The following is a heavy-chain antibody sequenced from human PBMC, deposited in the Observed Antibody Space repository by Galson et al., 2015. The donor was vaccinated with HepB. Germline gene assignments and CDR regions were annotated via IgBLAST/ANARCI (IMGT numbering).Heavy chain of an antibody. CDR3: ARGDQSGGDYDWFNP. CDR1: GGSFSYYA. D-gene: IGHD4-17*01. J-gene: IGHJ5*02. V-gene: IGHV1-69*06. Sequence: SVKVSCKASGGSFSYYAISWVRQAPGQGLEWMGGVIPMFGKANYAQKFQGRVTITADKSTGTAYMELSSLRSEDTAVYYCARGDQSGGDYDWFNPWGQGTLVTVSS. CDR2: VIPMFGKA.